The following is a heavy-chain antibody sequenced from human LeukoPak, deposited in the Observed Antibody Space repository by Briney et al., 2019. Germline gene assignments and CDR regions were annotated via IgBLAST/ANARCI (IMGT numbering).Heavy chain of an antibody. D-gene: IGHD6-19*01. CDR3: AKDVPYSSGWSLYYYYGMDV. V-gene: IGHV3-33*06. Sequence: PGGSLRLSCAASGFTFSSYGMHWVRQAPGKGLEWVAVIWYDGSNKYYADSVKGRFTISRDNSKNTLYLQMNSLRAEDTAVYYCAKDVPYSSGWSLYYYYGMDVWGQGTTVTVSS. J-gene: IGHJ6*02. CDR1: GFTFSSYG. CDR2: IWYDGSNK.